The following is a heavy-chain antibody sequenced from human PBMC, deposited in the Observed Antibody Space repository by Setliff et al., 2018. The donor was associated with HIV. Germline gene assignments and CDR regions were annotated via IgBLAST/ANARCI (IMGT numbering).Heavy chain of an antibody. J-gene: IGHJ5*02. Sequence: KASETLSLTCTLNGVPLSDYYWNWIRQSPGKGPEWIVEVIHNGNINYNPSLKSRVSMSVDKSKNQFSVKLTSVTAADTAVYYCASRVYYYDESRILREEGFVPWGQGTLVTVSS. CDR1: GVPLSDYY. CDR2: VIHNGNI. CDR3: ASRVYYYDESRILREEGFVP. D-gene: IGHD3-22*01. V-gene: IGHV4-34*12.